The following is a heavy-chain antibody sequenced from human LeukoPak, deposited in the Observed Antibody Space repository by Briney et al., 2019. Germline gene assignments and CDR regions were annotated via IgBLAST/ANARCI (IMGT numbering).Heavy chain of an antibody. J-gene: IGHJ2*01. D-gene: IGHD2-15*01. V-gene: IGHV1-2*02. Sequence: ASVKVSCQASGYTFNYYYLYWVRQAPGQGLECLGWINPNRGGTHHAQKLQGRVTMTRDTSVTAAYMEARRLTSKHAAIYYCAREGYCSGSNWY. CDR2: INPNRGGT. CDR3: AREGYCSGSNWY. CDR1: GYTFNYYY.